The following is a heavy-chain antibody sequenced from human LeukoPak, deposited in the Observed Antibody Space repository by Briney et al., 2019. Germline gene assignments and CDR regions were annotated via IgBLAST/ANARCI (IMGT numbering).Heavy chain of an antibody. Sequence: GGSLRLTCAVWGFTFRSYAMKWVGEAQGKGGEWVSCISACGGSTSYADSVKARFTISRTNSKNTLYLQMNSLRAEDTAIYSCAKDAPTVVTFFDYWGQGTLVTVSS. CDR1: GFTFRSYA. D-gene: IGHD4-23*01. V-gene: IGHV3-23*01. CDR3: AKDAPTVVTFFDY. CDR2: ISACGGST. J-gene: IGHJ4*02.